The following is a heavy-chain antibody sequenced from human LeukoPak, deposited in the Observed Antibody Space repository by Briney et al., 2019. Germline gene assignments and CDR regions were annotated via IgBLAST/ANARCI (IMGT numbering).Heavy chain of an antibody. Sequence: ASVKVSCKASGYNFISYYMHWVRQAPGQGLEWMGIINPSGGSASHAQKFQDRVTMTRDTSTSTVYMELSSLKSEDTAVYYCAREDVVLVHAVRYYYYGMDVWGQGTTVTVSS. CDR1: GYNFISYY. CDR3: AREDVVLVHAVRYYYYGMDV. J-gene: IGHJ6*02. D-gene: IGHD2-8*01. CDR2: INPSGGSA. V-gene: IGHV1-46*01.